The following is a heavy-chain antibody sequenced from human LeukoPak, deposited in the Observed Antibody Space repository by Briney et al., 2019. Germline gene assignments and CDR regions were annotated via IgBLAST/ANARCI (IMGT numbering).Heavy chain of an antibody. D-gene: IGHD2-15*01. Sequence: PSETLSLTCTVSGGSISSYYWSWIRQPPGKGLEWIGYIYYSGNTDSNPSLKSRVTVSVDTSKNQFSLKLGSVTAADTAVYYCARTYCSGGSCHFDYWGQGTLVTVSS. CDR1: GGSISSYY. V-gene: IGHV4-59*08. CDR3: ARTYCSGGSCHFDY. CDR2: IYYSGNT. J-gene: IGHJ4*02.